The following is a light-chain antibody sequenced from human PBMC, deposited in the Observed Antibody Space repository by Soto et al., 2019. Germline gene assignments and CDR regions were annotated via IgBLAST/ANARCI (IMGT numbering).Light chain of an antibody. CDR1: SSNIGSNY. J-gene: IGLJ1*01. Sequence: QSVLTQPPSASGTPGQRVTISCSGSSSNIGSNYVYWYQQLPGTAPKPLIYNNNQRPSGVPDRFSGSKSGTSASLAISGLRSEDEADYYCAAWDGSLSGYVFGTGTKVTV. V-gene: IGLV1-47*02. CDR3: AAWDGSLSGYV. CDR2: NNN.